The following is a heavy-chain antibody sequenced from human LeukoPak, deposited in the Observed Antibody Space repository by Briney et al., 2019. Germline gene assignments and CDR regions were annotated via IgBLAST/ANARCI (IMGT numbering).Heavy chain of an antibody. Sequence: GASLRLSCAASGFTFSSYAMSWVRQAPGKGLEWVSDISGSGGSTYYADSVKGRFTISRDNSKNTLYLQMNSLRAEDTAVYYGVTEGLRADYAFDYWGQGTLVTVSS. D-gene: IGHD4-17*01. CDR2: ISGSGGST. CDR3: VTEGLRADYAFDY. V-gene: IGHV3-23*01. J-gene: IGHJ4*02. CDR1: GFTFSSYA.